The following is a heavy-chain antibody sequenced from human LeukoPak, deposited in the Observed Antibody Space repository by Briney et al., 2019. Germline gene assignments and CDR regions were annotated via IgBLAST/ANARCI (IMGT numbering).Heavy chain of an antibody. V-gene: IGHV1-8*01. CDR2: MNPNSGNT. J-gene: IGHJ1*01. CDR3: ARGLPRYTQWQYESPEYFQH. D-gene: IGHD3-16*02. CDR1: GYTFTSYD. Sequence: ASVKVSCKASGYTFTSYDIHWVRQATGQGLEWMGWMNPNSGNTGYAQKFQGRVTMTRNTSISTAYMELSSLRSEDTAVYYRARGLPRYTQWQYESPEYFQHWGQGTLVTVSS.